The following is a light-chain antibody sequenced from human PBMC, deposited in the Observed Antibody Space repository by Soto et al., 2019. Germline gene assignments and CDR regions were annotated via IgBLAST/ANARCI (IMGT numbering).Light chain of an antibody. CDR3: QSYDSSLNGV. CDR1: SSNIGAGYD. Sequence: QSVLTQPPPVSGAPGQRVTISCTGSSSNIGAGYDVHWYQQLPGTAPKLLIYLNNNRPSGVPDRFSGSKSGTSASLAITGLQAEDEADYYCQSYDSSLNGVFGGGTKLTVL. J-gene: IGLJ3*02. V-gene: IGLV1-40*01. CDR2: LNN.